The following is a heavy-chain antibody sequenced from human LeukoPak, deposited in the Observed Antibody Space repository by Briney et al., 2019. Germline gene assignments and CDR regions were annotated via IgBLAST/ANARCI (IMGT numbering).Heavy chain of an antibody. D-gene: IGHD4-17*01. CDR3: ARDGDSTPYFDY. J-gene: IGHJ4*02. Sequence: SETLSLTCTVSGYSISSGYYWGWIRQPPGKGLEWIGSIYHSGSTYYNPSLKSRVTISVDTSKNQFSLKLSSVTAADTAVYYCARDGDSTPYFDYWGQGTLVTVSS. CDR2: IYHSGST. CDR1: GYSISSGYY. V-gene: IGHV4-38-2*02.